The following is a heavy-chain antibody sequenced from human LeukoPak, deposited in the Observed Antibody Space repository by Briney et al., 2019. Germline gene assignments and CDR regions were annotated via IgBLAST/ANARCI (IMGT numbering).Heavy chain of an antibody. CDR3: ARPDGYNCNYGIDV. V-gene: IGHV1-2*02. D-gene: IGHD5-24*01. CDR2: INPNSGGT. Sequence: ASVKVSCKASGYTFTAYYVHWVRQAPGEGLEWLGWINPNSGGTKYSQKFQGRVTMTRDTSISTAYMELTRLRSDDTAMYYCARPDGYNCNYGIDVWGQGTTVTVSS. CDR1: GYTFTAYY. J-gene: IGHJ6*02.